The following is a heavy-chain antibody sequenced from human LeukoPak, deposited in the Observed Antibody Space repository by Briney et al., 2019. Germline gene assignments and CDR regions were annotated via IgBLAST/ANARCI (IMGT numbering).Heavy chain of an antibody. CDR3: ARAHGSGVSCYGRVSDY. V-gene: IGHV3-74*01. CDR2: INSDGSST. D-gene: IGHD2-15*01. J-gene: IGHJ4*02. CDR1: ALSLITYR. Sequence: GGSLRLSRAAVALSLITYRIQGVRQAPGKGLVWVSRINSDGSSTSYADSVKGRFTISRDNAKNTLYMQMNSLRAEDTAVYYCARAHGSGVSCYGRVSDYWGQGTLVTVSS.